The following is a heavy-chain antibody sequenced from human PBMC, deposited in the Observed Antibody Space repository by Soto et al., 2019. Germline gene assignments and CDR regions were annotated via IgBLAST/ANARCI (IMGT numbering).Heavy chain of an antibody. CDR1: GFTFNIYG. CDR2: ISYDGSNQ. CDR3: AKDQASGQGSFAS. V-gene: IGHV3-30*18. J-gene: IGHJ4*02. Sequence: VKLVESGGGVVQPGGSLRLSCAASGFTFNIYGMHWVRQAPEKGLEWVALISYDGSNQYYADSVKGRFTISRDNSKNTLFLQKSSLRADDTAVYYCAKDQASGQGSFASWAQGTLVTVSS.